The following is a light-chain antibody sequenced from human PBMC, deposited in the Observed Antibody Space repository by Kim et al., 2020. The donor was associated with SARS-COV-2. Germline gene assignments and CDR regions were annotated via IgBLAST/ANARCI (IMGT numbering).Light chain of an antibody. Sequence: AALGDRVNIPCRASQGIGNDLAWYQQKPGKAPKRLIYTASTLESGVPSGFSGSGSGTDFTLTTTNLQPADFATYYCLQHHSYPWTFGQGTKVDIK. J-gene: IGKJ1*01. CDR2: TAS. CDR3: LQHHSYPWT. V-gene: IGKV1-17*02. CDR1: QGIGND.